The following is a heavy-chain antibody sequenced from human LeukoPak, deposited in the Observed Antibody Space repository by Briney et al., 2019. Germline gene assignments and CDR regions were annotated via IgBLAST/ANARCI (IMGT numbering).Heavy chain of an antibody. V-gene: IGHV3-21*01. J-gene: IGHJ4*02. CDR1: GFTFSSYS. Sequence: GRSLRLSCAASGFTFSSYSMNWVRQAPGKGLEWVSSISSSSSYIYYADSVKGRFTISRDNAKNSLYLQMNSLRAEDTAVYYCARDGIAAAGKGFDYWGQGTLVTVSS. D-gene: IGHD6-13*01. CDR2: ISSSSSYI. CDR3: ARDGIAAAGKGFDY.